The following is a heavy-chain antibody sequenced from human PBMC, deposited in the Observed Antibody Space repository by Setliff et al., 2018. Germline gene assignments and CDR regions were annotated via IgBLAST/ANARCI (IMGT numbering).Heavy chain of an antibody. CDR1: GFTFSTHA. CDR3: ARTCSGSGCYAGLES. D-gene: IGHD2-15*01. CDR2: ILDDGVKK. Sequence: PGGSLRLSCGASGFTFSTHAMHWVRQAPGKGLEWVAVILDDGVKKYHADSVKGRFTISRDNSKNTLYLQMNSLRPEDTAVYYCARTCSGSGCYAGLESWGQGTPVTVSS. V-gene: IGHV3-33*01. J-gene: IGHJ4*02.